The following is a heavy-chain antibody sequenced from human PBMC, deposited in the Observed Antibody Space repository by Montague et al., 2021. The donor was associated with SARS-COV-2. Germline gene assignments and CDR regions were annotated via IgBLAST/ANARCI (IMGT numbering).Heavy chain of an antibody. CDR3: ARRGQQLDFDY. J-gene: IGHJ4*02. V-gene: IGHV6-1*01. D-gene: IGHD6-13*01. CDR2: TYYRSKWYN. Sequence: CAISGDSVSSNSAAWNWIRRSPSRGLEWLGRTYYRSKWYNNYAVSVKSRITINPDTSKNQFSLQLNSVTPEDTAVHYCARRGQQLDFDYWGQGTLVTVSS. CDR1: GDSVSSNSAA.